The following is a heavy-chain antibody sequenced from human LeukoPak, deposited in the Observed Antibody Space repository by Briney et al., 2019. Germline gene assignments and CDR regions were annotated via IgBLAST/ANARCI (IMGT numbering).Heavy chain of an antibody. CDR2: IYHSGST. V-gene: IGHV4-38-2*02. D-gene: IGHD3-22*01. CDR1: GYSISSGYY. CDR3: ARGDDSSGLVDY. J-gene: IGHJ4*02. Sequence: SETLSLTCTVSGYSISSGYYWGWVRQPPGKGLEWIGSIYHSGSTYYNPSLKSRVTISVDTSKNQFSLKLSSVTAADTAVYYRARGDDSSGLVDYWGQGTLVTVSS.